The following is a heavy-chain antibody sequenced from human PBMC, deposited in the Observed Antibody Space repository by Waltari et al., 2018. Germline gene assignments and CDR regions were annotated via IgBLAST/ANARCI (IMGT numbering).Heavy chain of an antibody. CDR1: GFTFSTAS. CDR2: ISGSGTGT. D-gene: IGHD3-16*01. Sequence: EVQLLESGGGLVQPGGSLRLSCPAFGFTFSTASMGWVRQVPGKGLEWVSCISGSGTGTYYADSVKGRFTISRDNSKNTLYLQMNSLRAEDTALYYCATFKGDYWGQGTLVTVSS. V-gene: IGHV3-23*01. CDR3: ATFKGDY. J-gene: IGHJ4*02.